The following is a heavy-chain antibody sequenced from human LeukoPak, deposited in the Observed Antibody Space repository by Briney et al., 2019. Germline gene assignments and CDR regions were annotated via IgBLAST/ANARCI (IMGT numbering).Heavy chain of an antibody. J-gene: IGHJ4*02. CDR3: AILPGYSSGWYEVNY. V-gene: IGHV3-23*01. CDR1: GFTFSSYA. Sequence: GGSLRLSCAASGFTFSSYAMSWVRQAPGKGLEWVSGISGSGGSTYYADSVKSRFTISRDNSRNTLYLQMNSPRAEDTAAYYCAILPGYSSGWYEVNYWGQGTLVTVSS. D-gene: IGHD6-13*01. CDR2: ISGSGGST.